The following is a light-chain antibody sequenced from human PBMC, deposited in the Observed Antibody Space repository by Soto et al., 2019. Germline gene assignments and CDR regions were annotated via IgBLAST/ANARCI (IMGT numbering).Light chain of an antibody. CDR3: RSLTCSMTMV. CDR1: NKEVGGYNS. CDR2: DVG. Sequence: QSVLTQPASVYGSPGESLPISKTKTNKEVGGYNSVSWYQPHPGKSPKFIFYDVGDRPSGVSYRFSVSMSGNPASLTISGLLFADEADFFCRSLTCSMTMVFG. J-gene: IGLJ2*01. V-gene: IGLV2-14*03.